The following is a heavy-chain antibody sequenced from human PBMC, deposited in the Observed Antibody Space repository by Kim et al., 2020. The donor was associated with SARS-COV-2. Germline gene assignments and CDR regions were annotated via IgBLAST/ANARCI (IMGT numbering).Heavy chain of an antibody. D-gene: IGHD3-3*01. CDR1: GYSFTSYW. J-gene: IGHJ6*03. V-gene: IGHV5-51*01. CDR3: ARLYPRFTIFAPSPAYMDV. Sequence: GESLQISCKXSGYSFTSYWIGWVRQMPGKGLEWMGIIYPGDSDTRYSPSFQGQVTISADKSISTAYLQWSSLKASDTAMYYCARLYPRFTIFAPSPAYMDVWGQGTTVTVSS. CDR2: IYPGDSDT.